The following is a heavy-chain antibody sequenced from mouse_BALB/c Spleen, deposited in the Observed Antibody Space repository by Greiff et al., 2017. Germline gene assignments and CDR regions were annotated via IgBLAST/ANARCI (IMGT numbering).Heavy chain of an antibody. CDR1: GFTFSSYT. CDR3: ARNSDY. CDR2: ISNGGGST. J-gene: IGHJ4*01. V-gene: IGHV5-12-2*01. Sequence: EVKLVESGGGLVQPGGSLKLSCAASGFTFSSYTMSWVRQTPEKRLEWVAYISNGGGSTYYPDTVKGRFTISRDNAKNTLYLQMSSLKSEDTAMYYCARNSDYWGQGTSVTVSS.